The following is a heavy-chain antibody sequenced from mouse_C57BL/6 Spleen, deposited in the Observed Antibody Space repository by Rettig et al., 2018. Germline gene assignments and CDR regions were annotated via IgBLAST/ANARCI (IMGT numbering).Heavy chain of an antibody. J-gene: IGHJ3*01. CDR3: ARGRDYYDYDGGTVFAY. CDR2: INPYNGGT. Sequence: EVQLQQSGPVLVKPGASVKMSCKASGYTFTDYYMNWVKQSHGKSLEWIGVINPYNGGTSYNQKFKGKATLTVDKSSSTAYMELNSLTSEDSAVYYCARGRDYYDYDGGTVFAYWGQGTLVTVSA. V-gene: IGHV1-19*01. CDR1: GYTFTDYY. D-gene: IGHD2-4*01.